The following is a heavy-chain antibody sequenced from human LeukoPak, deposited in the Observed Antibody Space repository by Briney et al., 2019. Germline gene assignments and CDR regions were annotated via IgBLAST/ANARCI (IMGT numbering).Heavy chain of an antibody. J-gene: IGHJ4*02. CDR3: ASTIMVRGVTPYFDY. V-gene: IGHV4-39*01. CDR2: VYYSGST. D-gene: IGHD3-10*01. Sequence: SETLSLTCTVSGGXISSSNYYWGWIRQPPGKGLEWHGCVYYSGSTYYNPSLTSRVTISVDTSKNQFSLKLSSVTAADAAVYYCASTIMVRGVTPYFDYWGQGTLVTVSS. CDR1: GGXISSSNYY.